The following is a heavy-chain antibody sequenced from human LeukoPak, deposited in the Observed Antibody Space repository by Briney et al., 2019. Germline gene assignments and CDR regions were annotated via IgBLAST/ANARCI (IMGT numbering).Heavy chain of an antibody. J-gene: IGHJ6*02. CDR1: GYTFTIYY. V-gene: IGHV1-46*01. D-gene: IGHD6-13*01. Sequence: ASVKVSFKASGYTFTIYYMHWVRQAPGQGLEWMGLINPSGGSTSYAQKFQGRVTMTRDTSTSTVYMELSSLRSEDTAVYYCARDPGGSSSWYPVSYYYYGMDVWGQGTTVTVSS. CDR2: INPSGGST. CDR3: ARDPGGSSSWYPVSYYYYGMDV.